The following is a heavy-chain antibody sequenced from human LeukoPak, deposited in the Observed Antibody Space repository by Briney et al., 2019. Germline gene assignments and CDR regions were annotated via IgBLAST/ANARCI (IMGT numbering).Heavy chain of an antibody. J-gene: IGHJ4*02. V-gene: IGHV3-23*01. D-gene: IGHD2-21*01. Sequence: PGGSLRLSCAASGFTFDDYAMHWVRQVPGKGLEWVSGISDSGNTYHADSVKGRFTISRDSSKNTLFLQMNGLRPEDAAVYYCAKAPVTTCRGAYCYPFDYWGQGTLVTVSS. CDR1: GFTFDDYA. CDR3: AKAPVTTCRGAYCYPFDY. CDR2: ISDSGNT.